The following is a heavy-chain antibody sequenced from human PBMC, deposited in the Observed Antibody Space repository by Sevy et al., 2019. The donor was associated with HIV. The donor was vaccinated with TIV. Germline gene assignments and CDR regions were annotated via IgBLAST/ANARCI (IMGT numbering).Heavy chain of an antibody. CDR3: ARETGSSHFDY. V-gene: IGHV3-7*01. J-gene: IGHJ4*02. Sequence: GGSLRLSCAASGFTFSKYWMSWVRQAPGKGLEWVANINQDGSEKYYVDSVKGRFTISGVNGKNSLYLQMNSLRAEDTAVYYCARETGSSHFDYWGQGTLVTVSS. CDR1: GFTFSKYW. CDR2: INQDGSEK. D-gene: IGHD3-10*01.